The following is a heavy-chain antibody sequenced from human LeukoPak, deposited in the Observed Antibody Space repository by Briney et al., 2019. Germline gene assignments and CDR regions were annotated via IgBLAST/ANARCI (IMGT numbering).Heavy chain of an antibody. V-gene: IGHV4-30-4*07. J-gene: IGHJ3*02. D-gene: IGHD6-19*01. CDR1: GGSISSGGYS. Sequence: PSQTLSLTCAVSGGSISSGGYSWSWIRQPPGKGLEWIGYIYYSGSTYYNPSLKSRVTISVDTSKNQFSLKLSSATAADTAVYYCARDAAVAAFDAFDIWGQGTMVTVSS. CDR3: ARDAAVAAFDAFDI. CDR2: IYYSGST.